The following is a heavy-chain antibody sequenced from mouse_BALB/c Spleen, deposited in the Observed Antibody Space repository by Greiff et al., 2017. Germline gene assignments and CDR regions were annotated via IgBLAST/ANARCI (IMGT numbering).Heavy chain of an antibody. Sequence: VKLVESGPGLVQPSQSLSITCTVSGFSLTSYGVHWVRQSPGKGLEWLGVIWSGGSTDYNAAFISRLSISKDNSKSQVFFKMNSLQANDTAIYYCARRGITTRSYYYAMDYWGQGTSVTVSS. J-gene: IGHJ4*01. CDR3: ARRGITTRSYYYAMDY. CDR2: IWSGGST. V-gene: IGHV2-2*02. CDR1: GFSLTSYG. D-gene: IGHD2-4*01.